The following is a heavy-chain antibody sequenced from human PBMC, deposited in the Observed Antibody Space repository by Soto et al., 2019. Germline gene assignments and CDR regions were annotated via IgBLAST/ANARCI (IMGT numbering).Heavy chain of an antibody. CDR1: GYTFTIYY. J-gene: IGHJ4*02. CDR3: ARSRERCDY. Sequence: ASVKVSCKASGYTFTIYYMHWVRQAPGQGLEWMGIINPSGGSTSYAQMFQGRVTMTRDTATSTVYMELSSLRSEDTATYYCARSRERCDYRGQGTLVTVAS. V-gene: IGHV1-46*01. CDR2: INPSGGST.